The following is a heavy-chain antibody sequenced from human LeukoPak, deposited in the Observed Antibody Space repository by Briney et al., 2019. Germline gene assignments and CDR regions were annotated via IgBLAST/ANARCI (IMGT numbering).Heavy chain of an antibody. D-gene: IGHD7-27*01. CDR1: GGSISSYY. J-gene: IGHJ6*03. CDR2: IYYSGST. Sequence: PSETLSLTCTVSGGSISSYYWSWIRQPPGKGLEWIGYIYYSGSTNYNPSLKSRVTISVDTSKNQFSLKLSSVTAADTAVYYCARTWGYYYYMDVWGKGTTVTVSS. CDR3: ARTWGYYYYMDV. V-gene: IGHV4-59*01.